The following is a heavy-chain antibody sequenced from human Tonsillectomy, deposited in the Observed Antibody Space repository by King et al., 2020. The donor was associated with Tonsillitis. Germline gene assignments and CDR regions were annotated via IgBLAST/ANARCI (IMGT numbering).Heavy chain of an antibody. CDR3: AKESGESWELRYYFDS. V-gene: IGHV3-30*01. D-gene: IGHD1-26*01. CDR2: ISYDGRKM. CDR1: GFTFSSHV. J-gene: IGHJ4*02. Sequence: VQLVESGGGVVQPGRSLRLSCAASGFTFSSHVLHWVRQAPGTGLEWVAVISYDGRKMDYADSVKGRFTISRDNSKNTLYLQMNSLRTEDTAVYYCAKESGESWELRYYFDSWGQGTLVTVSS.